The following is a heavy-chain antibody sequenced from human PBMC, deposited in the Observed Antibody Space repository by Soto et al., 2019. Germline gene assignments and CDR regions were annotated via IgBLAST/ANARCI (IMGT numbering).Heavy chain of an antibody. CDR2: IYSGGST. Sequence: GGSLRLSCAASGFTVSSNYMSWVRQAPGKGLEWVSVIYSGGSTYYADSVKGRFTISRHNSKNTLYLQMNSLRAEDTAVYYCARGSGFDLLYAFDIWGQGTMVTVSS. CDR1: GFTVSSNY. V-gene: IGHV3-53*04. D-gene: IGHD3-3*01. CDR3: ARGSGFDLLYAFDI. J-gene: IGHJ3*02.